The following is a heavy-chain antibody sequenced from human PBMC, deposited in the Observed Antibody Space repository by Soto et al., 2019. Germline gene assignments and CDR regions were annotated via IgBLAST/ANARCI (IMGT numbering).Heavy chain of an antibody. CDR3: ASFLGGIAVAGTLAKLKNGHYYGMDV. V-gene: IGHV1-18*01. CDR2: ISAYNGNT. CDR1: GYTFTSYG. Sequence: GASVKVSCKASGYTFTSYGISWVRQAPGQGLEWMGWISAYNGNTNYAQKLQGRVTMTTDTSTSTAYMELRSLRSDDTAVYYCASFLGGIAVAGTLAKLKNGHYYGMDVWGQGTTVTAP. J-gene: IGHJ6*02. D-gene: IGHD6-19*01.